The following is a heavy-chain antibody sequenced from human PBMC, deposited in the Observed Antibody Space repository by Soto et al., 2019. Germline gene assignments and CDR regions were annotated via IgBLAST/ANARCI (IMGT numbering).Heavy chain of an antibody. J-gene: IGHJ4*02. CDR1: GFTFSSYG. D-gene: IGHD3-10*01. Sequence: QVQLVESGGGVVQPGRSLRLSCAASGFTFSSYGMHWVRQAPGKGLEWVAVIWYDGSTKYYADSVKGRFTISRDNSKNTLYLQMNSLRAEDTAVYYCAREGGSLLWFGELSHFDYWGQGTLVTVSS. CDR2: IWYDGSTK. CDR3: AREGGSLLWFGELSHFDY. V-gene: IGHV3-33*01.